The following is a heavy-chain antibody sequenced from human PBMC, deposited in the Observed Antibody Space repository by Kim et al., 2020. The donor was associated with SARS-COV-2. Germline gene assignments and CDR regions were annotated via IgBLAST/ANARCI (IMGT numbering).Heavy chain of an antibody. D-gene: IGHD3-10*01. CDR1: GFTFNSYV. Sequence: GGSLRLSCSASGFTFNSYVMHWVRQAPGKGLEYVALISSNGGTTYYADSVKGRFTISRDNSKNTLHLQMRNLRADDTAVYYCVKTAVRGVINEGFDYWGRGTLVTVSS. CDR2: ISSNGGTT. V-gene: IGHV3-64D*09. CDR3: VKTAVRGVINEGFDY. J-gene: IGHJ4*02.